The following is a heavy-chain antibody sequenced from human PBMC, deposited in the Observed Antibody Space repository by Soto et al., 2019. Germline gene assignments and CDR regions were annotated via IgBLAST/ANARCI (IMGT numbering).Heavy chain of an antibody. CDR1: GFTFSSYG. CDR3: AGARYSSSCYECSHYYYYGMDV. CDR2: IWYDGSNK. J-gene: IGHJ6*02. V-gene: IGHV3-33*01. D-gene: IGHD6-13*01. Sequence: GGSLSLSCAASGFTFSSYGMHWVRQAPGKGLEWVGVIWYDGSNKYYADSVKGRFTISRDNSKNTLYMQMNSLTTEDTALYYCAGARYSSSCYECSHYYYYGMDVWGQGTTVTVSS.